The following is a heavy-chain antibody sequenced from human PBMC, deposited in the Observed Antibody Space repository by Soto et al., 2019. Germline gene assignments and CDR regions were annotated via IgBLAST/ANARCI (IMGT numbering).Heavy chain of an antibody. Sequence: EVPLLESGGSLVQPGGSLRLSCAASGFTFSTFAMNWVRQAPGEGLEWVSSISGSGGNTQYADSVKGRVTISRDTATNALYLQMNTLRAEDTAVYYCAKCDVLMTTSGGWCNGFDPWGQGTLVIVSS. D-gene: IGHD2-21*01. V-gene: IGHV3-23*01. CDR1: GFTFSTFA. J-gene: IGHJ5*02. CDR2: ISGSGGNT. CDR3: AKCDVLMTTSGGWCNGFDP.